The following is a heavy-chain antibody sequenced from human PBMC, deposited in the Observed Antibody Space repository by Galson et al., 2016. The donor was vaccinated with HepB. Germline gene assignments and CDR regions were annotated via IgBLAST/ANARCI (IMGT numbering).Heavy chain of an antibody. D-gene: IGHD3-10*01. Sequence: ETLSLTCAVSAGSFSGYYWSWVRQPPGKGLEWIGEINHSGSTNYNPSLKGRLTLSIDTSKKHFSLRLTSVTAADTAVYYCARYFIIPSGYFDLWGRGTLVSVSS. CDR1: AGSFSGYY. CDR3: ARYFIIPSGYFDL. J-gene: IGHJ2*01. V-gene: IGHV4-34*01. CDR2: INHSGST.